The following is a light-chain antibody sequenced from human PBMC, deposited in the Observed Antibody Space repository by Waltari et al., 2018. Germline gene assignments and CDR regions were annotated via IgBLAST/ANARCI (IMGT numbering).Light chain of an antibody. CDR1: ALPKKF. CDR2: EDS. V-gene: IGLV3-10*01. Sequence: SYELTQPTSVSVSPGQTARNTCSGDALPKKFAYWYQQKSGQAPVLVIYEDSKRPSGIPERFSGSSSGTMATLTISGAQVEDEADYYCYSTDSSGNLVVFGGGTKLTVL. CDR3: YSTDSSGNLVV. J-gene: IGLJ2*01.